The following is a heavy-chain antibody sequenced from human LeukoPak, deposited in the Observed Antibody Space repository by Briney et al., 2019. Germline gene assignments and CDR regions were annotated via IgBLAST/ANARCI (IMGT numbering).Heavy chain of an antibody. Sequence: GRSLRLSCAASGFTFDNYAKHWVRQAPGKSLEWVSGISWNSGTIGYADSVKGRFTISRDNAKNSLYLQMNSLRAEDTALYYCAKDRPGGFDYWGQGTLVTVSS. J-gene: IGHJ4*02. V-gene: IGHV3-9*01. CDR3: AKDRPGGFDY. CDR1: GFTFDNYA. D-gene: IGHD3-10*01. CDR2: ISWNSGTI.